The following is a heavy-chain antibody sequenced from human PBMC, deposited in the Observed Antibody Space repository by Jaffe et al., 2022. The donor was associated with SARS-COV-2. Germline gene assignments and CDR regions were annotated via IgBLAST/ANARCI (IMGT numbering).Heavy chain of an antibody. V-gene: IGHV3-33*01. CDR2: IWYDGSNK. CDR3: ARDLWELAPRAPAGDY. D-gene: IGHD1-26*01. CDR1: GFTFSSYG. J-gene: IGHJ4*02. Sequence: QVQLVESGGGVVQPGRSLRLSCAASGFTFSSYGMHWVRQAPGKGLEWVAVIWYDGSNKYYADSVKGRFTISRDNSKNTLYLQMNSLRAEDTAVYYCARDLWELAPRAPAGDYWGQGTLVTVSS.